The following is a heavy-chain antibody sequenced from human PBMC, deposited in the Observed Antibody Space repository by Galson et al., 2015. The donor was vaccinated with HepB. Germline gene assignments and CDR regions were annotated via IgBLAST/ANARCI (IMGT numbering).Heavy chain of an antibody. J-gene: IGHJ6*02. D-gene: IGHD2-15*01. V-gene: IGHV3-21*01. CDR1: GFTLSDYS. CDR3: AREGLVGAEGYYRGMDV. CDR2: ISPTSSYI. Sequence: SLRLSCAASGFTLSDYSMNWVRQAPGKGLERVSIISPTSSYIYYGASVKGRFTISRDNAKNSLYLQMNSVRADDTAVYYCAREGLVGAEGYYRGMDVWGQGTTVTVSS.